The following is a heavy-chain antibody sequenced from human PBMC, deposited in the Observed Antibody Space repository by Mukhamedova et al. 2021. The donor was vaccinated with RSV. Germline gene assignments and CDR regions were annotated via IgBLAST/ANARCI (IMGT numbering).Heavy chain of an antibody. V-gene: IGHV3-21*01. D-gene: IGHD3-22*01. CDR1: S. Sequence: SMNWVRQAPGKGLEWVSSISSSSSYIYYADSVKGRFTISRDNAKNSLYLQMNSLRAEDTAVYYCARDLGYYDSSGHAPYWGQGT. J-gene: IGHJ4*02. CDR3: ARDLGYYDSSGHAPY. CDR2: ISSSSSYI.